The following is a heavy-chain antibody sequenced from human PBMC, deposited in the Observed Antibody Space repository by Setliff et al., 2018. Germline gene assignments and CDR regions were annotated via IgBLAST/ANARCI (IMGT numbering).Heavy chain of an antibody. CDR3: ASDPSYASSLYYYLEV. J-gene: IGHJ6*03. V-gene: IGHV3-48*01. D-gene: IGHD6-13*01. CDR2: INRSGSII. CDR1: GFTFSSYS. Sequence: GGSLRLSCAASGFTFSSYSMNWVRQAPGKGLEWIAFINRSGSIIYYADSVRGRFTVSRDNARNSLYLQMNSLRGDDAAVYYCASDPSYASSLYYYLEVWGKGTTVTVSS.